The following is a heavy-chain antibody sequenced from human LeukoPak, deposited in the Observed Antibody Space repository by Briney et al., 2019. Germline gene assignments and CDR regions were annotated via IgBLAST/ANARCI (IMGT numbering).Heavy chain of an antibody. CDR1: GGSISNSNYY. Sequence: PSETLSLTCTVSGGSISNSNYYWSWIRQPAGKGLEWIGRIYTSGSTNYNPSLKSRVTMSVDTSKNQFSLKLSSVTAADTAVYYCARDQYGSGSYSDYRYYYYMDVWGKGTTVTISS. J-gene: IGHJ6*03. V-gene: IGHV4-61*02. CDR2: IYTSGST. CDR3: ARDQYGSGSYSDYRYYYYMDV. D-gene: IGHD3-10*01.